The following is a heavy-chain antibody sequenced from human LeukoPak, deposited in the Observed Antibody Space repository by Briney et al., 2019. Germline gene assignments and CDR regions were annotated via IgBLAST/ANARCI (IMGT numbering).Heavy chain of an antibody. J-gene: IGHJ4*02. CDR2: IRSKANSYAT. CDR1: GFTFSGSA. Sequence: GGSLRLSCAASGFTFSGSAVHWVRQASGKGLEWVGRIRSKANSYATAYAASVKGRFTISRDDSKNTAYLQMNSLKTEDTAVYYCTRQPGGAVATDYWGQGTLVTVSS. V-gene: IGHV3-73*01. CDR3: TRQPGGAVATDY. D-gene: IGHD6-19*01.